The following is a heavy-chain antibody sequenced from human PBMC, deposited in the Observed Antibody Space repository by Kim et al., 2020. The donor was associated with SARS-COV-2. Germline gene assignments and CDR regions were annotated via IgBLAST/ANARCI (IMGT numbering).Heavy chain of an antibody. CDR2: IYYSGST. J-gene: IGHJ6*02. CDR3: ARGAEISSSWYGGRYYYGMDV. D-gene: IGHD6-13*01. V-gene: IGHV4-31*03. Sequence: SETLSLTCTVSGGSISSGGYYWSWIRQHPGKGLEWIGSIYYSGSTYYNPSLKSRVTISVDTSKNQFSLKLSSVTAADTAVYYCARGAEISSSWYGGRYYYGMDVWGQGTTVTVSS. CDR1: GGSISSGGYY.